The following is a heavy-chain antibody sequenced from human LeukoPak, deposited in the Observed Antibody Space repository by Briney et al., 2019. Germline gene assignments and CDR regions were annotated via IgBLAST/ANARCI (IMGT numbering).Heavy chain of an antibody. Sequence: GGSLRLSCAASGFIFNNYGLVWVRQAPGKGLEWVSAISNDGGGTTYADFVKGRFSVSRDNSKNPLYLKMNNLRDEAMAVYYCARNPVVVPAAIQDNYYYYGMDVWGQGTTVTVSS. CDR2: ISNDGGGT. D-gene: IGHD2-2*01. CDR3: ARNPVVVPAAIQDNYYYYGMDV. CDR1: GFIFNNYG. V-gene: IGHV3-23*01. J-gene: IGHJ6*02.